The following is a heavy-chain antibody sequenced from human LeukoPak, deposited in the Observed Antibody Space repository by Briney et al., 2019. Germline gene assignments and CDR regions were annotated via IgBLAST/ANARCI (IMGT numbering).Heavy chain of an antibody. J-gene: IGHJ4*02. CDR3: ARDVPYYCDSSGYRY. CDR1: GGSFSGYY. Sequence: PSETLSLTCAVYGGSFSGYYWSWIRQPPWKGLEWIGEINHSGSTNYNPSLKSRVTISVDTSKNQFSLKLSSVTAADTAVYYCARDVPYYCDSSGYRYWGQGTLVTVSS. D-gene: IGHD3-22*01. V-gene: IGHV4-34*01. CDR2: INHSGST.